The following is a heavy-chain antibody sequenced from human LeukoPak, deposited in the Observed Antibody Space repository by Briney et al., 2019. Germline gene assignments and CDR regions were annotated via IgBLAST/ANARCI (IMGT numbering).Heavy chain of an antibody. V-gene: IGHV1-69*04. CDR1: GGTFSSYA. D-gene: IGHD7-27*01. CDR3: ARAGDAFDI. J-gene: IGHJ3*02. CDR2: IIPILGIA. Sequence: ASVKVSCKASGGTFSSYAISWVRQAPGQGLEWMGRIIPILGIANYAQKLQGRVTMTTDTSTSTAYMELRSLRSDDTAVYYCARAGDAFDIWGQGTMVTVSS.